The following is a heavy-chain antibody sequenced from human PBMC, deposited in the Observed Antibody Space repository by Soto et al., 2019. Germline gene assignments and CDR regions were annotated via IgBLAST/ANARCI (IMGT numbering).Heavy chain of an antibody. CDR2: IYPGDSDA. D-gene: IGHD3-10*01. J-gene: IGHJ4*02. CDR1: GYTFSKHW. CDR3: ARQGGEYNAMSDY. V-gene: IGHV5-51*01. Sequence: GESLKISCKGSGYTFSKHWIGWVRQTTGKGLEWMGMIYPGDSDARYSPSFEGQVTFSVDKSINTAYLQWNSLKASDTALYYCARQGGEYNAMSDYWGQGSPVTVSS.